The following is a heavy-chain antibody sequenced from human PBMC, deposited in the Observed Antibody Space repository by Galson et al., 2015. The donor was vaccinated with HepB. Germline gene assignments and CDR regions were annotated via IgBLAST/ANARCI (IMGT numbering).Heavy chain of an antibody. CDR2: ISYDGRNK. Sequence: SLRLSCAASGFTFSTYAMHWVRLAPGKGLEWVAVISYDGRNKYYADSVKGRFTISRHNFNNMLYLQMNSLRAEDTAVYYCARARGGNNWYPPRDVVDIWGQGTMVTVSS. V-gene: IGHV3-30*04. J-gene: IGHJ3*02. CDR1: GFTFSTYA. CDR3: ARARGGNNWYPPRDVVDI. D-gene: IGHD1-1*01.